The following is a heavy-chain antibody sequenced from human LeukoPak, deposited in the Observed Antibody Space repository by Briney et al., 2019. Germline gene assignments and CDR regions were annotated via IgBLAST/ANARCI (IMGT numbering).Heavy chain of an antibody. CDR1: GGSFSGYY. Sequence: PSETLSLTCAVYGGSFSGYYWSWIRQPPGKGLEWIGYIYYSGSTNYNPSLKSRVTISVDTSKNQFSLKLSSVTAADTAVYYCARDSGSYPDDYWGQGTLVTVSS. V-gene: IGHV4-59*01. D-gene: IGHD1-26*01. CDR3: ARDSGSYPDDY. J-gene: IGHJ4*02. CDR2: IYYSGST.